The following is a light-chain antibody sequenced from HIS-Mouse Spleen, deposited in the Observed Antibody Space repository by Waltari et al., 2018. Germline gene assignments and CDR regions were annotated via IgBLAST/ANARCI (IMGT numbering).Light chain of an antibody. CDR1: SSDVGGYNY. CDR3: SSYTSSSTLFV. V-gene: IGLV2-14*01. CDR2: EVS. Sequence: QSALTQPASVSGSPGQSITIPCTGTSSDVGGYNYVPWYQQHPGKAPKLMSYEVSNRASWVSNRCSGSTSGNTASLTISWLQADDEADYYCSSYTSSSTLFVFGTGTKVTVL. J-gene: IGLJ1*01.